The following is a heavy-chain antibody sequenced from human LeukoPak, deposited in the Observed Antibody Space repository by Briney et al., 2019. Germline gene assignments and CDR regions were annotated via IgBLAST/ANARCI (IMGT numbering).Heavy chain of an antibody. V-gene: IGHV1-8*01. CDR1: GYTFTSYD. D-gene: IGHD2-15*01. Sequence: ASVKVSCKASGYTFTSYDINWVRQATGQGLEWMGWMNPNSGNAGYAQKFQGRVTMTRNTSISTAYMELSSLRSEDTAVYYCVVVAATDGVGYWGQGTLVTVSS. CDR3: VVVAATDGVGY. J-gene: IGHJ4*02. CDR2: MNPNSGNA.